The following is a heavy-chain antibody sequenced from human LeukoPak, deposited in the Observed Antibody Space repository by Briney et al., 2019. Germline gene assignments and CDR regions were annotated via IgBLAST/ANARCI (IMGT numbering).Heavy chain of an antibody. Sequence: SETLSLTCTVPGGSISSDHWNWIRQPPGKGLEWIGYMYYTGSTNYNPSLKSRVSISLGASTNEFSLKLTSVTAADTAVYYCARGLSVTSWDPRTNSFVIWGQGTMVTVSS. D-gene: IGHD1-26*01. CDR2: MYYTGST. CDR1: GGSISSDH. V-gene: IGHV4-59*01. J-gene: IGHJ3*02. CDR3: ARGLSVTSWDPRTNSFVI.